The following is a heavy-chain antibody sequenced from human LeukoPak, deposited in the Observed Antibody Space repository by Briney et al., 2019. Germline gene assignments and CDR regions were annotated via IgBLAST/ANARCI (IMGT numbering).Heavy chain of an antibody. CDR2: IKQDGSDK. CDR3: AKVRDRRDGYNFYFYYYMDV. V-gene: IGHV3-7*01. J-gene: IGHJ6*03. Sequence: GGSLRLSCAASGFTFGDYWMNWVRQAPGKGLEWVANIKQDGSDKAYVDSVRGRFTISRDNAKNSLYLQMNSLRAEDTAAYYCAKVRDRRDGYNFYFYYYMDVWGKGTTVTVSS. CDR1: GFTFGDYW. D-gene: IGHD5-24*01.